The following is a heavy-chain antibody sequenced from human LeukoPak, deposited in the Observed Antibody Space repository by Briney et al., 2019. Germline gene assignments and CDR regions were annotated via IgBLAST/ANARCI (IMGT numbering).Heavy chain of an antibody. Sequence: GGSLRLSCAASGLTFSTYGMHWVRQAPGKGLEWVAVIWYDGGNKYYADSVKGRFTISRDNSKDTLHLQMNSLRADDTAVYYCARDSAGYFDYWGQGTLVTVSS. V-gene: IGHV3-33*01. CDR1: GLTFSTYG. CDR3: ARDSAGYFDY. J-gene: IGHJ4*02. CDR2: IWYDGGNK.